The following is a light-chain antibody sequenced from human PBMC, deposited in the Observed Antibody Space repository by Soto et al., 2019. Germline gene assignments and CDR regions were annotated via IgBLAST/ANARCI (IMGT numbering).Light chain of an antibody. CDR2: TDN. V-gene: IGLV1-44*01. CDR3: AAWDDRLNGPV. Sequence: QTVVTQPPSASGTPGQRVTISCSGSSSNIGSNTVNWYQQLPETAPKLLIYTDNQRPSGVPDRFSASKSGTSASLAISGLQSEDEADYYCAAWDDRLNGPVFGGGTQLTVL. CDR1: SSNIGSNT. J-gene: IGLJ7*01.